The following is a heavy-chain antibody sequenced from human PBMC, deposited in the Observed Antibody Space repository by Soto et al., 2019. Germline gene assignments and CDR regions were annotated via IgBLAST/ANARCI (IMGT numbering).Heavy chain of an antibody. D-gene: IGHD3-22*01. CDR3: AKPAPRYYYESSGYSEYYFDY. J-gene: IGHJ4*02. V-gene: IGHV3-23*01. CDR1: GFTFSSYA. CDR2: ISGSGGST. Sequence: GGSLRLSCAASGFTFSSYAMSWVRQAPGKGLEWVSAISGSGGSTYYADSVKGRFTISRDNSKNTLYLQMNSLSAEDTSVYYCAKPAPRYYYESSGYSEYYFDYWGQGTLVTGSS.